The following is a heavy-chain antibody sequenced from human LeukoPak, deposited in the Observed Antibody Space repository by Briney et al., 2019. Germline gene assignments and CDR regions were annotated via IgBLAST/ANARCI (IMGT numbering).Heavy chain of an antibody. CDR2: IWYDGSKK. V-gene: IGHV3-30*02. CDR1: GFTFSSYG. CDR3: AKDSSGWYPDY. J-gene: IGHJ4*02. D-gene: IGHD6-19*01. Sequence: GGSLRLSCVGSGFTFSSYGMHWVRQAPGKGLEWVAFIWYDGSKKYDADSVKGRITISRDNSKNTVYLQMNSLRPEDTAVYYCAKDSSGWYPDYWGQGTLVTVSS.